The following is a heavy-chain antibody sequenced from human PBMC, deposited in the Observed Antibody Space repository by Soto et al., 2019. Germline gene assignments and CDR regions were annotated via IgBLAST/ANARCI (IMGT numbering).Heavy chain of an antibody. Sequence: GGSLRLSCTASGFTFSNYAMSWVRQAPGKGLEWVSTFSSGGGGTYYADSVRGRFTISRDNSKNTLSLQMNSLRAEDTAVYYCTKANRYCSGANCFTFDYWGLGTLVTVSS. J-gene: IGHJ4*02. CDR1: GFTFSNYA. CDR2: FSSGGGGT. V-gene: IGHV3-23*01. CDR3: TKANRYCSGANCFTFDY. D-gene: IGHD2-15*01.